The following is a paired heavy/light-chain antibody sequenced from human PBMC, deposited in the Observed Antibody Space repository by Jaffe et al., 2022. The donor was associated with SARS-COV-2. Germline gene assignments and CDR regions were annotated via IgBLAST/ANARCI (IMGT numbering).Heavy chain of an antibody. J-gene: IGHJ5*02. CDR3: AREGDGYDYGDYGYNWFDP. Sequence: QVQLVQSGAEVKKPGASVKVSCKASGYTFTRYAMHWVRQAPGQRLEWMGWINGGNGDTRYSQRFQGRVIITRDTSASTAYMELSSLTSEDTAVYYCAREGDGYDYGDYGYNWFDPWGQGTLVTVSS. CDR2: INGGNGDT. D-gene: IGHD4-17*01. V-gene: IGHV1-3*01. CDR1: GYTFTRYA.
Light chain of an antibody. Sequence: DIVMTQSPASLAVSLGERATINCKSSQSVFYSSNNKNYLAWYQHKPGQPPKLLIYWASTRESGVPDRFSGSGSGTDFTLTISSLQAEDVAVYYCQQYYSTLPLTFGPGTKVEIK. CDR2: WAS. CDR3: QQYYSTLPLT. CDR1: QSVFYSSNNKNY. J-gene: IGKJ3*01. V-gene: IGKV4-1*01.